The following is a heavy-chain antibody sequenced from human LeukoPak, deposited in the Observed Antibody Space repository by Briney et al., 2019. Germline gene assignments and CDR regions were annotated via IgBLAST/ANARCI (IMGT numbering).Heavy chain of an antibody. Sequence: ASVKVSCKASGYTFTGYSISWVRQVPGQGLEWMGWISAYNGNTKYAQKLQGRVTMTTDTSTSTAYMELRSLTSDDTAVYYCARDDRGTTWSWFDPWGQGTLVTVSS. CDR2: ISAYNGNT. CDR3: ARDDRGTTWSWFDP. V-gene: IGHV1-18*01. D-gene: IGHD3-22*01. CDR1: GYTFTGYS. J-gene: IGHJ5*02.